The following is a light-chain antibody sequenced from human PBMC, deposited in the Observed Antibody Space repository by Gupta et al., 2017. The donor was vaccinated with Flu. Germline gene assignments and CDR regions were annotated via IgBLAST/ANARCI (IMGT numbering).Light chain of an antibody. Sequence: QSVLTQPPSVSGAPGQRVTISCAGTRYNIGAGFDVHWYHQLPGTAPKLLIFANSNRPSGVPDRFSGSKSGTSASLDITGLQAEDEGNYYCQAYDNSLGGSVIFGGGTKLTVL. CDR1: RYNIGAGFD. CDR3: QAYDNSLGGSVI. CDR2: ANS. V-gene: IGLV1-40*01. J-gene: IGLJ2*01.